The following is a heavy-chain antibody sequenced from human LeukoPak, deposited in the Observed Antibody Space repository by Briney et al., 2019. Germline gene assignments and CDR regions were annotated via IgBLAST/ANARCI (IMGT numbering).Heavy chain of an antibody. D-gene: IGHD2-2*01. Sequence: GGSLRLSCAASGFTFSSYAMRWVRQAPGKGLEWISAISDSGDSTNYADSVRGRFTVSRDNAKDTLYLQMNSLRAEDTAVYYCARPDCSSTNCYPVEYWGHGTLVTVSS. J-gene: IGHJ4*01. CDR1: GFTFSSYA. CDR2: ISDSGDST. V-gene: IGHV3-23*01. CDR3: ARPDCSSTNCYPVEY.